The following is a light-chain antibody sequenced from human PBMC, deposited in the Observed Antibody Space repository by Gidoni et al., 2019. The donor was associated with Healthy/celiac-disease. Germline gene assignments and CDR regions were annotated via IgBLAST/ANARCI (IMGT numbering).Light chain of an antibody. V-gene: IGKV1-39*01. Sequence: DIQMTHSPSSLSASVGDRVTITCRASQSISSYLNWYQQKPGKAPKLLFYAASSLQSGVTSRFSGSGSGTDFTLTISSLQPEDFATYYCQQSYSTPYTFGQGTKLEIK. CDR3: QQSYSTPYT. J-gene: IGKJ2*01. CDR1: QSISSY. CDR2: AAS.